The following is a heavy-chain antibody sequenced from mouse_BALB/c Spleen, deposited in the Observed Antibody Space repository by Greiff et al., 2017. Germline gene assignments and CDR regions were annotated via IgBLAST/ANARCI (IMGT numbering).Heavy chain of an antibody. CDR2: IYPGNVNT. CDR3: ARDGSSYDWFAY. Sequence: QVQLQQSGPELVKPGASVRISCKASGYTFTSYYIHWVKQRPGQGLEWIGWIYPGNVNTKYNEKFKGKATLTADKSSSTAYMQLSSLTSEDSAVYFCARDGSSYDWFAYWGQGTLVTVSA. CDR1: GYTFTSYY. J-gene: IGHJ3*01. V-gene: IGHV1S56*01. D-gene: IGHD1-1*01.